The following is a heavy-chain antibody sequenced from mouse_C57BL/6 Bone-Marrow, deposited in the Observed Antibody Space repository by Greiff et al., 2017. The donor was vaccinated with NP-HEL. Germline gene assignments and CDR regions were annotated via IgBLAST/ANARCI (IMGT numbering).Heavy chain of an antibody. Sequence: VKLMESGAELVKPGASVKISCKASGYAFSSYWMNWVKQRPGKGLEWIGQIYPGDGATNYNGKFKGKATLTADKSSSTAYMQLSSLTSEDSAVYFCASPAYYSNWAWFAYWAKGLWSLSLQ. J-gene: IGHJ3*01. V-gene: IGHV1-80*01. CDR2: IYPGDGAT. CDR3: ASPAYYSNWAWFAY. D-gene: IGHD2-5*01. CDR1: GYAFSSYW.